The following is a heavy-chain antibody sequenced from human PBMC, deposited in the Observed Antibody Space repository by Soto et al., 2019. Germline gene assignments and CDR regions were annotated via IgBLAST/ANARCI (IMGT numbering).Heavy chain of an antibody. V-gene: IGHV4-30-4*01. D-gene: IGHD3-9*01. CDR1: GCSISSGDYY. CDR3: AREYYDILTGPTGLDY. J-gene: IGHJ4*02. Sequence: PXETLSLTCTVAGCSISSGDYYWSWIRQPPGKGLEWIGYIYYSGSTYYNPSLKSRVTISVDTSKNQFSLKLSSVTAADTAVYYCAREYYDILTGPTGLDYWGQGTLVTVSS. CDR2: IYYSGST.